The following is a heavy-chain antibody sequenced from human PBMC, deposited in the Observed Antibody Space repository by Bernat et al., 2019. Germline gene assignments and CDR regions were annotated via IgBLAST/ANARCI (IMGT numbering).Heavy chain of an antibody. J-gene: IGHJ4*02. CDR1: GGSISSGDYY. V-gene: IGHV4-30-4*01. CDR2: IYYSGST. CDR3: ASGSQIVATLGY. D-gene: IGHD5-12*01. Sequence: QVQLQESGPGLVKPSQTLSLTCTVSGGSISSGDYYWSWIRQPPGKGLEWIGYIYYSGSTYYNPSHKSRVTISVDTSKNQFSLRLSSVTAADTAVYYCASGSQIVATLGYWGQGTLVTVSS.